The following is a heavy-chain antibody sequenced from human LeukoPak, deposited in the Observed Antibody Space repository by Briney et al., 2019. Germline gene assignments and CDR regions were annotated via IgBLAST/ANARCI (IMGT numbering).Heavy chain of an antibody. CDR3: ARVAAFYYDFWSGYSYDAFDI. Sequence: GGSLRLSCAASGFTFSDYYMSWIRQAPGKGLEWVSYISSSGSTIYYADSVKGRFTISRDNAKNSLYLQMNSLRAEDTAVYYCARVAAFYYDFWSGYSYDAFDIWGQGTMVTVSS. J-gene: IGHJ3*02. CDR1: GFTFSDYY. CDR2: ISSSGSTI. V-gene: IGHV3-11*04. D-gene: IGHD3-3*01.